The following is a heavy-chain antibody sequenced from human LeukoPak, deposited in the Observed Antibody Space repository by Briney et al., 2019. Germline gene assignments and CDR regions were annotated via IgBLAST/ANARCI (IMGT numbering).Heavy chain of an antibody. V-gene: IGHV1-18*01. CDR2: ISAYNGNT. J-gene: IGHJ4*02. Sequence: ASVKVSCKASGYTFTSYGISWVRQAPGQGLEWMGWISAYNGNTNYAQKLQGRVTMTTDTSTRTAYMELRSLRSDDTAVYYCAREDLDFWSGYYIGGYYFDYWGQGTLVTVSS. CDR1: GYTFTSYG. D-gene: IGHD3-3*01. CDR3: AREDLDFWSGYYIGGYYFDY.